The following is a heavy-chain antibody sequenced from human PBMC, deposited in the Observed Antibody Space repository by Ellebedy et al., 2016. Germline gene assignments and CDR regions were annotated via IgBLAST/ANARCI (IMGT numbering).Heavy chain of an antibody. CDR3: ARDDDNSGNYFDY. CDR2: IWYDGSNK. D-gene: IGHD3-10*01. J-gene: IGHJ4*02. CDR1: GFTFSSYG. V-gene: IGHV3-33*08. Sequence: GGSLRLSCAASGFTFSSYGMHWVRQAPGKGLEWVAVIWYDGSNKYYADSVKGRFTISRDNSKNTLYLQMNSLRTEDTAVYYCARDDDNSGNYFDYWGQGILVTVSS.